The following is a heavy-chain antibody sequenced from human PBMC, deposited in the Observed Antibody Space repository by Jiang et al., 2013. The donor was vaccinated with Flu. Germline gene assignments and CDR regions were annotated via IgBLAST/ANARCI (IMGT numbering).Heavy chain of an antibody. V-gene: IGHV3-30-3*01. Sequence: GRSLRLSCAASGFTFSSYAMHWVRQAPGKGLEWVAVISYDGSNKYYADSVKGRFTISRDNSKNTLYLQMNSLRAEDTAVYYCARDHYDILTGYYSAYFDYWGQGTLVTVSS. CDR3: ARDHYDILTGYYSAYFDY. CDR2: ISYDGSNK. CDR1: GFTFSSYA. J-gene: IGHJ4*02. D-gene: IGHD3-9*01.